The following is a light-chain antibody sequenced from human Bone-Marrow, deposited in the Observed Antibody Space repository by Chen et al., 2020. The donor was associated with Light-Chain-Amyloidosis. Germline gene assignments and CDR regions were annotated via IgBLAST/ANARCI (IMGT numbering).Light chain of an antibody. J-gene: IGKJ3*01. Sequence: DIQMTQSPSSLSASVGDRVIISCQASQDIITSLNWFQLKPGKAPKLLIYDASNLQTGVPSSFTGSGSGTHFTLAISSLPPDEIATYYCHQYENLPFTFGPGTKVEMK. V-gene: IGKV1-33*01. CDR1: QDIITS. CDR3: HQYENLPFT. CDR2: DAS.